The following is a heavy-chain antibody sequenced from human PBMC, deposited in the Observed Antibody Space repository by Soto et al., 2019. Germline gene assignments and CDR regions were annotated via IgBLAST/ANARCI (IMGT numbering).Heavy chain of an antibody. CDR2: INPNSGDT. CDR1: GYTFAGRY. Sequence: ASVKVSCKASGYTFAGRYIHWVRQAPGQGLECMGRINPNSGDTKYAQKFQGRVTVTRDTSISTAYMELTSLRSDDTAVYFCAKEAENYFYYGMDVWGQGTTVTVSS. CDR3: AKEAENYFYYGMDV. V-gene: IGHV1-2*06. J-gene: IGHJ6*02.